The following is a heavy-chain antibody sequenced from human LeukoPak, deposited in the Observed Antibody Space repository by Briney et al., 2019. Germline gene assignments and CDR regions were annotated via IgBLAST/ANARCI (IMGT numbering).Heavy chain of an antibody. CDR3: ARDRGPYVAIGNNWLDP. CDR2: ITGFGTDT. V-gene: IGHV3-23*01. Sequence: GGSLRLSCEASGFTFKLSAMNWVRQAPGKGLEWVSSITGFGTDTYYADSVKGGFTVSRDNSKSTLYLQMNSLRAEDTAVYYCARDRGPYVAIGNNWLDPWGQGTLVTVSS. CDR1: GFTFKLSA. J-gene: IGHJ5*02. D-gene: IGHD3-10*02.